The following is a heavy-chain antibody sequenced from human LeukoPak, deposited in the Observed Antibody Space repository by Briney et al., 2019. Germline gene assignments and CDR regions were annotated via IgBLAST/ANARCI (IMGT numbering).Heavy chain of an antibody. V-gene: IGHV5-10-1*01. CDR2: IDPSDSYT. J-gene: IGHJ1*01. CDR1: GYSFTSCW. CDR3: ATSVGAEYFQH. Sequence: HGESLKISCKGSGYSFTSCWISWVRQMPGKGLEWMGRIDPSDSYTNYSPSFQGHVTISADKSITTAYLQWRSLKASDTAMFYCATSVGAEYFQHWGQGTLVTVSS.